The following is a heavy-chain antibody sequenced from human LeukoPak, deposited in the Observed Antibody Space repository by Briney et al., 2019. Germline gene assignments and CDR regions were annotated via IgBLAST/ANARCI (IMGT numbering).Heavy chain of an antibody. CDR2: MNPKSGNT. Sequence: ASVKVSCKASGYTFTNYDISWVRQATGQGLEWMGWMNPKSGNTGHAQKFQGRVTIARNTSISTAYMELSSLTSEDTAVYYCARQTGSGLFILPGGQGTLVTVSS. CDR1: GYTFTNYD. V-gene: IGHV1-8*03. CDR3: ARQTGSGLFILP. J-gene: IGHJ4*02. D-gene: IGHD3/OR15-3a*01.